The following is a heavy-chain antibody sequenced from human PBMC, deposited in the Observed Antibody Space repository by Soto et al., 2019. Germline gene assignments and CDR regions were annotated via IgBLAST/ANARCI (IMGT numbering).Heavy chain of an antibody. V-gene: IGHV3-7*04. J-gene: IGHJ4*02. CDR3: VRGGWSVDY. CDR1: GFALSNYW. Sequence: EVQLVESGGGLVQPGGSLRLSCAVSGFALSNYWMSWVRQAPGKGLECLANIKQDGSAKNYVDSVKGRFTISRDNAKNSLYLQMSSLRAEDTAVYYCVRGGWSVDYWGQGTLVIVSS. D-gene: IGHD2-8*01. CDR2: IKQDGSAK.